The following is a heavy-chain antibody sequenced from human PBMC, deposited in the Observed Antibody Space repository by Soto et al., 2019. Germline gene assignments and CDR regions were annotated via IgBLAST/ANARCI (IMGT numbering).Heavy chain of an antibody. CDR2: ISYDGGNV. Sequence: QVQLVQSGGGVVQPGRSLRLSCAGSGFTFSSYGIHWVREGPGKGLEWVALISYDGGNVKYTESVKDRFIISRDDSHNVAYLQMSSLRTEDTAMYYCAKDRYSGTYPTDFDYWGQGSLVTVSS. CDR1: GFTFSSYG. V-gene: IGHV3-30*18. J-gene: IGHJ4*02. CDR3: AKDRYSGTYPTDFDY. D-gene: IGHD1-26*01.